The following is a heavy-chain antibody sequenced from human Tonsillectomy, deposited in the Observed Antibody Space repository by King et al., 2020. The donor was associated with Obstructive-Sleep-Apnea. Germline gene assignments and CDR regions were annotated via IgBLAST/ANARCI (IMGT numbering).Heavy chain of an antibody. CDR2: ITSGGSRT. J-gene: IGHJ4*02. CDR3: AKDLDIVVVIARFDY. CDR1: GFTFSRSA. Sequence: VQLVESGGGFVQPGGSLRLSCAASGFTFSRSAMNWVRQAPGKGLEWVSGITSGGSRTFYADSVKGRFTISRDNAKKTLYLQMDSLRVEDTAVYYCAKDLDIVVVIARFDYWGQGTLVTVSS. D-gene: IGHD2-21*01. V-gene: IGHV3-23*04.